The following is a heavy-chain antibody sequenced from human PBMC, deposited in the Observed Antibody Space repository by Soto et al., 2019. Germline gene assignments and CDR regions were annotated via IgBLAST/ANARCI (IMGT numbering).Heavy chain of an antibody. D-gene: IGHD6-13*01. J-gene: IGHJ6*02. CDR1: GGTFSSYA. CDR3: ARDRIAGSKYYYGMDV. CDR2: FIPIFGTE. V-gene: IGHV1-69*01. Sequence: QVQLVQSGAEVKKPGSSVRVSCKASGGTFSSYAISWVRQAPGQGLEWMGGFIPIFGTENYAQKFQGRVTITADESTSTAYMELRSLRSEDTAVYYCARDRIAGSKYYYGMDVWGQGTTVTVSS.